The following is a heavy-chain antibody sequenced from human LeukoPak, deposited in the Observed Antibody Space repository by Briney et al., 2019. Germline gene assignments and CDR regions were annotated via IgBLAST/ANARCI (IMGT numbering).Heavy chain of an antibody. CDR1: GGSISSSSYY. CDR2: IYYSGST. Sequence: PSETLSLTCTVSGGSISSSSYYWSWIRQPPGKGLEWIGYIYYSGSTNYNPSLKSRVTISVDTSKNQFSLKVSSVTAADTAVYYCAKDLYGMDVWGQGTTVTVSS. J-gene: IGHJ6*02. V-gene: IGHV4-61*01. CDR3: AKDLYGMDV.